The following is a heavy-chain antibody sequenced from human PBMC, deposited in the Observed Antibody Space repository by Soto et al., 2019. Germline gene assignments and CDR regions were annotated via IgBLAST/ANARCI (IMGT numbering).Heavy chain of an antibody. CDR1: GFTFSSYA. Sequence: QPGGSLRLSCAASGFTFSSYAMSWVRQAPGKGLEWVSAISGSGGSTYYTDSVKGRFTISRDNSKNTLYLQMNSLRAEDTAVYYCAAGYSGYDYYFDYWGQGTLVTVSS. CDR3: AAGYSGYDYYFDY. V-gene: IGHV3-23*01. D-gene: IGHD5-12*01. CDR2: ISGSGGST. J-gene: IGHJ4*02.